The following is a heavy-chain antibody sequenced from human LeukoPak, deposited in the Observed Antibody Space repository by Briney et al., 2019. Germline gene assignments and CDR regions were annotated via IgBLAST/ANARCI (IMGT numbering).Heavy chain of an antibody. CDR1: GYTFTSYG. V-gene: IGHV1-18*01. J-gene: IGHJ4*02. Sequence: GASVKVSCKASGYTFTSYGISWVRQAPGQGLEWMGWISAYNGNTNYAQKLQGRVTMTTDTSTSTAYMELRSLRSDDTAVYYCARDRTYYYGSGSYWVDYWGQGTLVTVSS. D-gene: IGHD3-10*01. CDR2: ISAYNGNT. CDR3: ARDRTYYYGSGSYWVDY.